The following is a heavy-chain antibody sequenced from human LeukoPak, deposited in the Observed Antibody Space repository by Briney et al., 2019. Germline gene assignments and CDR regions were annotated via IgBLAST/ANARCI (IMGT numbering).Heavy chain of an antibody. CDR1: GGSISSGSYY. CDR3: ARDGESSGSLPSFDY. Sequence: PSETLSLTCTVSGGSISSGSYYWSWIRQPAGKGLEWIGRIYTSGSTNYNPSLKSRVTISVDTSKNQFSLKLSSVTAADTAVYYCARDGESSGSLPSFDYWGQGTLVTVSS. D-gene: IGHD3-10*01. CDR2: IYTSGST. V-gene: IGHV4-61*02. J-gene: IGHJ4*02.